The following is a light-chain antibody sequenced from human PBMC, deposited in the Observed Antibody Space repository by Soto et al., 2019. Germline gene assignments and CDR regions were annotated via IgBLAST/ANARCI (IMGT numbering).Light chain of an antibody. V-gene: IGLV1-40*01. Sequence: QSVLTQPPSVSGAPGQRVTISCTESSSNIGAGYDVHWYQQLPGTAPKLLIYGNSNRPSGVPDRFSGSKSGTSASLAITWLHAEDEADYYCQSYDSSLSGWVFGGGTKLTVL. CDR2: GNS. CDR1: SSNIGAGYD. CDR3: QSYDSSLSGWV. J-gene: IGLJ3*02.